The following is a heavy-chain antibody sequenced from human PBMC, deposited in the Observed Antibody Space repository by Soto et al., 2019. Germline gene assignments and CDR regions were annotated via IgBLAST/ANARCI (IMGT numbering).Heavy chain of an antibody. Sequence: QVQRQQWGAGLLRPSETLSLTCAFYGGSFDDFYWSWVRQSPGKGLEWVGEISHDGGTNYSPSLSSRVSICVDTSMNQFSLHLRSVTAADTSLYYWARSQLVWYGDLTPYHRDMDVWGQGTTVTVSS. J-gene: IGHJ6*02. D-gene: IGHD3-10*01. CDR2: ISHDGGT. CDR3: ARSQLVWYGDLTPYHRDMDV. CDR1: GGSFDDFY. V-gene: IGHV4-34*02.